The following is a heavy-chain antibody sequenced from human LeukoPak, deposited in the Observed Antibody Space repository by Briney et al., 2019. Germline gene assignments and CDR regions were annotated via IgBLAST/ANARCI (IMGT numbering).Heavy chain of an antibody. CDR3: ARGKWELPVPRAFDI. V-gene: IGHV1-8*01. J-gene: IGHJ3*02. CDR1: GYTFTSSE. Sequence: GASVKVSCKASGYTFTSSEINWVRQATGQGLEWMGWMNPNSGNTGYAQKFQGRVTMTRNTSISTVYMELSSLRSEDTAVYYCARGKWELPVPRAFDIWGQGTMVTVSS. CDR2: MNPNSGNT. D-gene: IGHD1-26*01.